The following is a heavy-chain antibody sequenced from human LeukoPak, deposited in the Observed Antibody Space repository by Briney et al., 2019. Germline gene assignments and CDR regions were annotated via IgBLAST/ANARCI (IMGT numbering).Heavy chain of an antibody. D-gene: IGHD4-11*01. CDR1: GFTFSNEA. Sequence: GGALRLSCAVSGFTFSNEAMGWVRQLRGGGLEWVSTISPGGGTTYYAESMKGRFTISRDNSKSTLYLEMNSLRVEDTAVYYCTKVRSGSSNWALRVFDYWGQGALVTVSS. CDR2: ISPGGGTT. CDR3: TKVRSGSSNWALRVFDY. J-gene: IGHJ4*02. V-gene: IGHV3-23*01.